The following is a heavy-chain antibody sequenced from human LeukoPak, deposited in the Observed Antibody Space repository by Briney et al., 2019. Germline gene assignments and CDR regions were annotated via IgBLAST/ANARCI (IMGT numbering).Heavy chain of an antibody. J-gene: IGHJ4*02. CDR1: GFTFSSYG. CDR3: ARGYGRGSSPDY. V-gene: IGHV3-33*01. D-gene: IGHD6-13*01. Sequence: GGSLRLSCAASGFTFSSYGMHWVRQAPGKGLEWVAVIWYDGSNKYYADSVKGRFTISRDNSKNTLYLQMNSLRADDTAVYYCARGYGRGSSPDYWGQGTLVTVSS. CDR2: IWYDGSNK.